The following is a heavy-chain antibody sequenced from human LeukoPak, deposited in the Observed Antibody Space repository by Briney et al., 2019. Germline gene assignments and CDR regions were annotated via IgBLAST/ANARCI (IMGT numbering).Heavy chain of an antibody. CDR2: ISYDGSNK. D-gene: IGHD6-19*01. J-gene: IGHJ4*02. Sequence: GGSLRLSCAASGFSFNTYGMHWVRQGPGKGLEWVAVISYDGSNKWYADSVKGRFTISRDNSKNTLYLQMNSLRAEDTAVYYCASPAGYSSGWYVSDFDYWGQGTLVTVSS. CDR3: ASPAGYSSGWYVSDFDY. CDR1: GFSFNTYG. V-gene: IGHV3-30*03.